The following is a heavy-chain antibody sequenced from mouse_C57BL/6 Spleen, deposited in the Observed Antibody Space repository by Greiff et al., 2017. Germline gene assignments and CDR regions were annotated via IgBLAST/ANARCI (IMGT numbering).Heavy chain of an antibody. D-gene: IGHD1-1*01. CDR3: ARLYYYDWYFDV. CDR1: GFTFSDYG. V-gene: IGHV5-17*01. Sequence: EVKLVESGGGLVKPGGSLKLSCAASGFTFSDYGMHWVRQAPEKGLEWVAYISSGSSTIYYADTVKGRFTISRDNAKNTLFLQMTSLRSEDTDMYYCARLYYYDWYFDVWGTGTTVTVSS. J-gene: IGHJ1*03. CDR2: ISSGSSTI.